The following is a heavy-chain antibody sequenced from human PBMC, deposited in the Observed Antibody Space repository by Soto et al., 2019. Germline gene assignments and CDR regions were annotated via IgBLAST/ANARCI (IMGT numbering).Heavy chain of an antibody. CDR2: INPNSGGT. Sequence: SVKVSCKASGYTFAGYYMHWVRQAPVQGLEWMGWINPNSGGTNYAQKFQGWVTMTRDTSISTAYMELSRLRSDDTAVYYCARDLIAAAGTQDYYYYYGMDVWGQGTTVTVSS. CDR1: GYTFAGYY. V-gene: IGHV1-2*04. CDR3: ARDLIAAAGTQDYYYYYGMDV. D-gene: IGHD6-13*01. J-gene: IGHJ6*02.